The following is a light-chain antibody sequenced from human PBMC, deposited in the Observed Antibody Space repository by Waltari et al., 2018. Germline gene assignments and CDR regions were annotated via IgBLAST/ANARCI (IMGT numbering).Light chain of an antibody. Sequence: QSVLTQPPSASGTPGQRVTISCSGSSSNIGDNVVNWYQQLPGKAPKLLIYRNDQGTSGVPDRFSASKAGTSASLAISGLQSEDEADYYCAAWDDRMNGHWVFGGGTKVTVL. CDR2: RND. V-gene: IGLV1-44*01. CDR3: AAWDDRMNGHWV. CDR1: SSNIGDNV. J-gene: IGLJ3*02.